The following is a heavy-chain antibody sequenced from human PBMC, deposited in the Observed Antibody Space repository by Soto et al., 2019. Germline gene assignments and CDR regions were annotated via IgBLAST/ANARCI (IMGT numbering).Heavy chain of an antibody. D-gene: IGHD2-15*01. Sequence: LSCSSATSRFSFPVYRMNWVRQAPGKVLGWVSSISSTTNYIYYGDSMKGRFTISRDNAKNSMYLEMTGLRAEDTSVYYCRWTCKDITWYLEYWGQGSLVNVSS. V-gene: IGHV3-21*06. J-gene: IGHJ4*02. CDR1: RFSFPVYR. CDR2: ISSTTNYI. CDR3: RWTCKDITWYLEY.